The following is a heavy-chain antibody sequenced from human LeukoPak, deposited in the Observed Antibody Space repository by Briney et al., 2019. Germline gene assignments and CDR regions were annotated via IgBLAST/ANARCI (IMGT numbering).Heavy chain of an antibody. V-gene: IGHV3-53*01. J-gene: IGHJ4*02. CDR2: IYSGGST. CDR1: GFTVSSNY. D-gene: IGHD4-17*01. Sequence: PGGSLRLSCAASGFTVSSNYMSWVRQAQGKGLGWVSVIYSGGSTYYADSVKGRFTISRDNSKNTLYLQLNSLRGEDTAVYYCASQTTVKYYFDYWGQGNLVTVSS. CDR3: ASQTTVKYYFDY.